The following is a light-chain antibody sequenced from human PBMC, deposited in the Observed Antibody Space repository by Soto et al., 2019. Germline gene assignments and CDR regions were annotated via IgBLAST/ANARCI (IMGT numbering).Light chain of an antibody. CDR3: QQLNSYPL. J-gene: IGKJ3*01. CDR2: AAS. V-gene: IGKV1-9*01. CDR1: QGISSY. Sequence: DIQLTQSPSFLSASVGDRVTITCRASQGISSYLAWYQQKPGKAPKLLIYAASTLQSGVPSRFSGSGSGTEFTLTISILQPEVVATYYCQQLNSYPLFGPGTKVDIK.